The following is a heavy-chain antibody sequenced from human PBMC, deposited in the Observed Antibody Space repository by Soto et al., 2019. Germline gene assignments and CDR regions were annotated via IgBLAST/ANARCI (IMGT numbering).Heavy chain of an antibody. D-gene: IGHD6-19*01. CDR1: GYTFTSYA. Sequence: GASVKVSCKASGYTFTSYAIHWVRQAPGQRLEWMGVVNTGNGNTKYSQKFQGRVTISRDTSASTAYVDLSSLRSEDTALYYCARGHWLASFDYWGQGTLVTVSS. CDR2: VNTGNGNT. J-gene: IGHJ4*02. V-gene: IGHV1-3*04. CDR3: ARGHWLASFDY.